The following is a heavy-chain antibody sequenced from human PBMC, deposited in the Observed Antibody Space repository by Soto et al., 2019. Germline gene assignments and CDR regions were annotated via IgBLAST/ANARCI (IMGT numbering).Heavy chain of an antibody. V-gene: IGHV1-58*02. CDR1: GFTFTSSA. CDR3: AAEYCSGGSCQYYFDY. Sequence: SVKVSCKTAGFTFTSSAMQWGRQARGQRLEWIGWIVVGSGNTNYAQKFQERVTITRDMSTSTAYMELSSLRSEDTAVYYCAAEYCSGGSCQYYFDYWGQGTLVTVSS. CDR2: IVVGSGNT. J-gene: IGHJ4*02. D-gene: IGHD2-15*01.